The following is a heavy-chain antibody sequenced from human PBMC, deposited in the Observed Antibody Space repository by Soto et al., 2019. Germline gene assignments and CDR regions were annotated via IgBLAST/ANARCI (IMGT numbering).Heavy chain of an antibody. CDR2: IKQDGREK. CDR1: GLTFSSSW. D-gene: IGHD3-22*01. CDR3: ARDFAPLGSMTLDY. V-gene: IGHV3-7*01. J-gene: IGHJ4*02. Sequence: GGSLRLSCAASGLTFSSSWMSWVRQAPGRGLEWVASIKQDGREKYYGDSVRGRFTTSRDNDKNSLYLQMNSLRAEDTAVYYCARDFAPLGSMTLDYWGQGSLVTVSS.